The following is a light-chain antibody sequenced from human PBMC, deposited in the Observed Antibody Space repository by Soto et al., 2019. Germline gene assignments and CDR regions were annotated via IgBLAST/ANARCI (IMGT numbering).Light chain of an antibody. J-gene: IGKJ5*01. V-gene: IGKV3-20*01. Sequence: ESVLTQSPGTQSLSPGERATLSCRASQSVSSSYLAWYQQKPGQAPRLLIYDASTRATGIPDRFSGSGSGTDFTLTISRLEPEDFAVYYCQEHASIFGQGTRLEIK. CDR3: QEHASI. CDR1: QSVSSSY. CDR2: DAS.